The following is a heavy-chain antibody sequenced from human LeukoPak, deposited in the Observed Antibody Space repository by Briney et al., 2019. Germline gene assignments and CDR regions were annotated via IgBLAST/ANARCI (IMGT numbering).Heavy chain of an antibody. J-gene: IGHJ4*02. V-gene: IGHV3-30*03. CDR3: AMGLVIPSQGVFDY. CDR1: GFTFSSYG. Sequence: GGSLRLSCAASGFTFSSYGMHWVRQAPGKRLEWVAVISYDGSNKYYADSVKGRFTISRDNSKNTLYLQMNSLRAEDTAVYYCAMGLVIPSQGVFDYWGQGTLVTVSS. CDR2: ISYDGSNK. D-gene: IGHD3/OR15-3a*01.